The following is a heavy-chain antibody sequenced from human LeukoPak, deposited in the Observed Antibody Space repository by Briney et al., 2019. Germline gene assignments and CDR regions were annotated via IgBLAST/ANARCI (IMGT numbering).Heavy chain of an antibody. Sequence: SETLSLTCVVSGGSISSTSYYWGWIRQPPGKGLEWIGSIYYSGSTYYSPSLKSRVTISVDTSKNQFSLKLSSVTAADTAVYYCARVVRYFDWSRRDYHMDVWGKGTTVTISS. V-gene: IGHV4-39*07. D-gene: IGHD3-9*01. CDR2: IYYSGST. CDR3: ARVVRYFDWSRRDYHMDV. J-gene: IGHJ6*03. CDR1: GGSISSTSYY.